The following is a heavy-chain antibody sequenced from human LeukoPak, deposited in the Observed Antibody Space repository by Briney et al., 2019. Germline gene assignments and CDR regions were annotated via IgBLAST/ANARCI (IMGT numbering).Heavy chain of an antibody. CDR3: ATRAAPRVFDH. Sequence: GGSLRLSCAASGFTFNRYAMNWVRQAPGKGLEWVSAISGSGDNIYYADSVKGRFTMSRDNSKNTLYLQMNSLRAEDAAVYYCATRAAPRVFDHWGQGVLVTVSS. CDR2: ISGSGDNI. CDR1: GFTFNRYA. J-gene: IGHJ4*02. V-gene: IGHV3-23*01.